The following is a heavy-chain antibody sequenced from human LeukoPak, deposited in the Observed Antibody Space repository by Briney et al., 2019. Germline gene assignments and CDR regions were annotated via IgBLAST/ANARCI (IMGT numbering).Heavy chain of an antibody. V-gene: IGHV3-23*01. Sequence: GGSLRLSCAASGFTLNSYGMSWVRQAPWKGLEGVSAISGSRTYYADSVKGRFTISRDNSKNTLYLQMSSLRAEDTAVYYCSKDLRIGTLGYFDYWGQGTLVSVSS. CDR3: SKDLRIGTLGYFDY. D-gene: IGHD1-1*01. CDR2: ISGSRT. CDR1: GFTLNSYG. J-gene: IGHJ4*02.